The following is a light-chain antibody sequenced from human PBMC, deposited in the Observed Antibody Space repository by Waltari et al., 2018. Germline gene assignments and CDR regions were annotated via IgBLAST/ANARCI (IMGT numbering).Light chain of an antibody. CDR3: AAWDDRLFGPV. V-gene: IGLV1-44*01. J-gene: IGLJ1*01. CDR2: GNH. Sequence: QSALTQPPSTSGTPWQRATIPCSASNSNIGVNTVNWYQGPPGTAPKLLIYGNHQRPSGVPDRFSASKSGSSASLAISGLQSEDEADYYCAAWDDRLFGPVFGTGTEVTVL. CDR1: NSNIGVNT.